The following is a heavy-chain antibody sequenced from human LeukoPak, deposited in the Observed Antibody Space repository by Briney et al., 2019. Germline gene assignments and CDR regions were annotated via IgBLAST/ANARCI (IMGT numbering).Heavy chain of an antibody. V-gene: IGHV4-39*01. D-gene: IGHD3-3*01. J-gene: IGHJ4*02. Sequence: SETLSLTCTVSGGSISSSSYYWGWIRQPPGKGLEWIGSIYYSGGTYYNPSLKSRVTISVDTSKNQFSLKLSSVTAADTAVYYCARHGPTGIVLRFLEWLLGYFDYWGQGTLVTVSS. CDR1: GGSISSSSYY. CDR2: IYYSGGT. CDR3: ARHGPTGIVLRFLEWLLGYFDY.